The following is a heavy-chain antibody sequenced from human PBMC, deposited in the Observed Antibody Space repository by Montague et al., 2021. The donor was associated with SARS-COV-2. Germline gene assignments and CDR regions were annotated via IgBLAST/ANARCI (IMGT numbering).Heavy chain of an antibody. Sequence: QRPSLTCTVSGGSITSGGYYWSWIRQHPGKGLEWIGYIYYSGSTYYNPXLKSRLTISVDTSKNQFSLKLSSVTAADTAVYYCARVHFVSSGWYPDAFDIWGQGTMVTVSS. CDR2: IYYSGST. V-gene: IGHV4-31*03. CDR3: ARVHFVSSGWYPDAFDI. D-gene: IGHD6-19*01. J-gene: IGHJ3*02. CDR1: GGSITSGGYY.